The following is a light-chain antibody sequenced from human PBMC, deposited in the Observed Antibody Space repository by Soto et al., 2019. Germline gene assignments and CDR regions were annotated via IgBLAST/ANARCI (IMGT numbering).Light chain of an antibody. J-gene: IGKJ1*01. CDR3: QHYKSYSEA. CDR2: KAS. V-gene: IGKV1-5*03. CDR1: QTISSW. Sequence: DIQMTQSPSTLSGSVGDRVTITCRASQTISSWLAWYQQKPGKAPKLLIYKASTLKSGVPSRFSGSGSGTEFTLTTSSLQPDDFATYYCQHYKSYSEAFGQGTKVDIX.